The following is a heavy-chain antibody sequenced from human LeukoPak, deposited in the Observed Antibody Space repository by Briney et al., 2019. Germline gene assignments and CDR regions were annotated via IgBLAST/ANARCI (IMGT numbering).Heavy chain of an antibody. CDR1: GFTFSSYG. J-gene: IGHJ6*03. CDR3: AKGSIVGATSYYYMDV. Sequence: GGSLRLSCAASGFTFSSYGMHWVRQAPGKGLEWVAFIRYDGSNKYYADSVKGRFSISRDKSKNTLFLQMNSLRAEDTAVYYCAKGSIVGATSYYYMDVWGKGTTVTISS. V-gene: IGHV3-30*02. D-gene: IGHD1-26*01. CDR2: IRYDGSNK.